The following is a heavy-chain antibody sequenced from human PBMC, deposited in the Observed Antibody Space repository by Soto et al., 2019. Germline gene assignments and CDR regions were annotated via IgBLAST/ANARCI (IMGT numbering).Heavy chain of an antibody. CDR1: GGSISSYY. CDR2: IYYSGST. J-gene: IGHJ5*02. Sequence: SETLSLTCTVSGGSISSYYWSWIRQPPGKGLEWIGYIYYSGSTNYNPSLKSRVTISVDTSKNQFSLKLSSVTAADTAVYYCARDRVATFNNWLDPWGQGTLVTVSS. V-gene: IGHV4-59*01. D-gene: IGHD5-12*01. CDR3: ARDRVATFNNWLDP.